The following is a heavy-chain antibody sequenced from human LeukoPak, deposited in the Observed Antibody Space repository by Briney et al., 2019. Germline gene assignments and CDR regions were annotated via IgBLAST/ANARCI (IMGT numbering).Heavy chain of an antibody. D-gene: IGHD2-2*01. Sequence: GGSLRLSCAASGFTFSSYAMSWVRQAPGKGLEWVSYISSSSSYIYYADSVKGRFTISRDNAKNSLYLQMNSLSAEDTAVYYCTKDRDTSCYACYYGMHVWGHGTTVTVSS. J-gene: IGHJ6*02. CDR1: GFTFSSYA. CDR3: TKDRDTSCYACYYGMHV. CDR2: ISSSSSYI. V-gene: IGHV3-21*01.